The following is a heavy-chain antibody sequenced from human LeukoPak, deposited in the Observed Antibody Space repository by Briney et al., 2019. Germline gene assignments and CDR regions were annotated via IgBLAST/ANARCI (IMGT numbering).Heavy chain of an antibody. CDR3: ARGGAEWLRLGGYFDH. Sequence: SQTLSLTRPVYGGSISSYYWSWIRQPPGKGLEWHGYIYYSGSTNNNPSLKSRATISVDTSKNQFSLKLSSVPAADTAGYYCARGGAEWLRLGGYFDHWGQGTLVTVSS. J-gene: IGHJ4*02. CDR2: IYYSGST. D-gene: IGHD5-12*01. V-gene: IGHV4-59*01. CDR1: GGSISSYY.